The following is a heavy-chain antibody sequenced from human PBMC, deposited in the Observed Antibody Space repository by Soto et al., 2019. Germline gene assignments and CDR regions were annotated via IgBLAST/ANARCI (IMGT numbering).Heavy chain of an antibody. J-gene: IGHJ2*01. CDR1: GFTFSSYG. V-gene: IGHV3-33*01. Sequence: QEQLVESGGGVVQPGRSLRLSCAASGFTFSSYGMHWVRQAPGKGMEWVVVIWYDGSNKYYVESVKGRFTISRDNSKNTLYLQMNSLRAEDTAVYYCARSPSGWDDWYFDLWGRGTLVTVSS. CDR2: IWYDGSNK. CDR3: ARSPSGWDDWYFDL. D-gene: IGHD6-19*01.